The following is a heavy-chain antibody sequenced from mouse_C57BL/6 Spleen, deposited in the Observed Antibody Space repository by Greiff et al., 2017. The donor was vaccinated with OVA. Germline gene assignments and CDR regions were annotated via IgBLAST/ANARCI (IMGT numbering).Heavy chain of an antibody. J-gene: IGHJ1*03. CDR2: IDPETGGT. CDR1: GYTFTDYE. V-gene: IGHV1-15*01. D-gene: IGHD1-1*01. Sequence: VQLQQSGAELVRPGASVTLSCKASGYTFTDYEMHWVKQTPVHGLEWIGAIDPETGGTAYNQKFKGKAILTADKSSSTAYMELRSLTSEDSAVYCCTRKDYYYGSSGVWGTGTTVTVSS. CDR3: TRKDYYYGSSGV.